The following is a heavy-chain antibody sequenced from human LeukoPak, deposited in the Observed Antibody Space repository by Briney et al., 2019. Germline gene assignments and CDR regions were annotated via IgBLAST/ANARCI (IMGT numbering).Heavy chain of an antibody. J-gene: IGHJ4*02. Sequence: PGGSLRLSCSASVFTFSRYAMHWVRQAPGKGLEYVSGINDNGVRSHYGDSVNGRFSISRDNSKNPLHLQMSNLRAEDTALYYCVKDVGGSYAFDYWGQGILVTVAS. D-gene: IGHD1-26*01. CDR2: INDNGVRS. CDR1: VFTFSRYA. CDR3: VKDVGGSYAFDY. V-gene: IGHV3-64D*09.